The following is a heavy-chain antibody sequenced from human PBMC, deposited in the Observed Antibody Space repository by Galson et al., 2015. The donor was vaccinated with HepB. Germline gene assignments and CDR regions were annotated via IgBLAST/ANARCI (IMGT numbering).Heavy chain of an antibody. V-gene: IGHV1-24*01. CDR3: AETGFASGWYTS. D-gene: IGHD6-19*01. J-gene: IGHJ5*01. Sequence: SVKVSCKVSGYTLTQISMHWVRQAPGKGLEWLGSFDSEDDEAVYAQKFKGRVTMTEDTSTDTAYVELRSLTSEDTAVYFCAETGFASGWYTSWGHGTLVIVSS. CDR2: FDSEDDEA. CDR1: GYTLTQIS.